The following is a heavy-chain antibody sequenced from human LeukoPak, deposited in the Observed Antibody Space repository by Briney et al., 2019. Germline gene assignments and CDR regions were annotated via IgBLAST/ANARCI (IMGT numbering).Heavy chain of an antibody. CDR1: GYSFTSYW. CDR2: IYPDGSDT. D-gene: IGHD3-22*01. Sequence: KVPCKGSGYSFTSYWLDWVRQMSARGLAWMGIIYPDGSDTSYSPSFQEQAIISPDKSIRTPYLQWSDLQASRSPMYYCARQDYYDSSGYGDFDYWGQGTLVTVSS. J-gene: IGHJ4*02. V-gene: IGHV5-51*01. CDR3: ARQDYYDSSGYGDFDY.